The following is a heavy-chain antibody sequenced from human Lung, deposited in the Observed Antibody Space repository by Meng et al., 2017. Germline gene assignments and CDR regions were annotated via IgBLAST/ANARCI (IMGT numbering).Heavy chain of an antibody. CDR3: AKEAAMTS. V-gene: IGHV3-23*01. CDR1: GFTFTAFS. Sequence: EVQLMESGGGLVQPGGSLRLSCAASGFTFTAFSMTWVRQAPGKGLEWVSTISSTGDSTFYPDSVKGRFIVSRDNSKNTLYLQMNSLRAEDTAIYYRAKEAAMTSWGQGTLVTVSS. D-gene: IGHD6-25*01. J-gene: IGHJ5*02. CDR2: ISSTGDST.